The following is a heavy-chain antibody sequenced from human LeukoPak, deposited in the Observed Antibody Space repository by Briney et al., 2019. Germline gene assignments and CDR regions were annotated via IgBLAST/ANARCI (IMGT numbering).Heavy chain of an antibody. CDR3: ARDQYDTWSRRGNFDS. Sequence: GGSLRLSCVASGFTFGKYWMSWVRQAPGKGLEWVANIKLDGSEKNYVDSVKGRFTISRDNTKNSLYLQMNSLRVEDTAVFYCARDQYDTWSRRGNFDSWGQGTQVIVSS. CDR2: IKLDGSEK. J-gene: IGHJ4*02. D-gene: IGHD3-3*01. V-gene: IGHV3-7*03. CDR1: GFTFGKYW.